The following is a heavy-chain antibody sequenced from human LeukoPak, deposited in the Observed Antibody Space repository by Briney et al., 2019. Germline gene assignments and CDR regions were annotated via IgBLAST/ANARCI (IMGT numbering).Heavy chain of an antibody. J-gene: IGHJ4*02. V-gene: IGHV3-30*04. D-gene: IGHD7-27*01. CDR3: SKDLSWGSWLLFY. Sequence: GRSLRLSCAASGFTFSSYAMHWVRQAPGKGLEWVAVISYDGSNKYYADSVKGRFTISRDNSKSTLYLQMSSLRTEDTAVYYCSKDLSWGSWLLFYWGQGTLVTVSS. CDR1: GFTFSSYA. CDR2: ISYDGSNK.